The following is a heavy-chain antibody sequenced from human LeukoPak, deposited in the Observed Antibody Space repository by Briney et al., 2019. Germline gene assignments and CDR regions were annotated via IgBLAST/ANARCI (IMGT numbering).Heavy chain of an antibody. Sequence: GGSLRLSCAASGFTFSSYGMHWVRQAPGKGLEWVAFTRYDGSNKYYADSVKGRFTISRDNSKNTLYLQMNSLRAEDTAVYYCARAQYQLLYIGGNWFDPWGQGTLVTVSS. CDR2: TRYDGSNK. J-gene: IGHJ5*02. CDR1: GFTFSSYG. CDR3: ARAQYQLLYIGGNWFDP. V-gene: IGHV3-30*02. D-gene: IGHD2-2*02.